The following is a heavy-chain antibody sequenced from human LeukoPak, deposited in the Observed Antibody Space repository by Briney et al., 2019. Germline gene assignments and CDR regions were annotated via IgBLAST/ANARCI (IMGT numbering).Heavy chain of an antibody. CDR3: AKSVGSGSYYNNDC. CDR1: GFTFSSYA. Sequence: GRSLRLSCAASGFTFSSYAMTWVRQAPGQGLEWVSGITSGGGTYYADSVKGRFTISSDNSKNTLYVQMNSLRAEDTAVYYCAKSVGSGSYYNNDCWGQGTLVTVSS. V-gene: IGHV3-23*01. D-gene: IGHD3-10*01. CDR2: ITSGGGT. J-gene: IGHJ4*02.